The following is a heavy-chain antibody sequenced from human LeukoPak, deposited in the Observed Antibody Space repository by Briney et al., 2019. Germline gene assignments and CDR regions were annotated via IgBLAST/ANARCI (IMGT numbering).Heavy chain of an antibody. V-gene: IGHV3-74*01. CDR1: GFTFSSYW. Sequence: GGSLRLSCAASGFTFSSYWMHWVRQAPGKGLVWVSRINTDGETTTYADSVQGRFTISRDNSKSSLYLQMNSLTPEDTAVYYCARTALRYYGSGSFSLDVFDIWGQGTMVTVSS. CDR2: INTDGETT. J-gene: IGHJ3*02. CDR3: ARTALRYYGSGSFSLDVFDI. D-gene: IGHD3-10*01.